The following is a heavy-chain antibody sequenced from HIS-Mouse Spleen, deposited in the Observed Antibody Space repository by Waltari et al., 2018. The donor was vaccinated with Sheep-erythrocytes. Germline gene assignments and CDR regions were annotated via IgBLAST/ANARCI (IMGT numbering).Heavy chain of an antibody. D-gene: IGHD2-2*01. V-gene: IGHV3-9*03. Sequence: AASGFSFDDYAMQWVRQAPGKGLEWVSGIRWNSGRIGYADSVTGIFTIPRDNAKNSLYLQVNSLRAEDMTLYYCAKDISRNIVVVPAAVGDYWGQGTLVTVSS. CDR1: GFSFDDYA. CDR3: AKDISRNIVVVPAAVGDY. CDR2: IRWNSGRI. J-gene: IGHJ4*02.